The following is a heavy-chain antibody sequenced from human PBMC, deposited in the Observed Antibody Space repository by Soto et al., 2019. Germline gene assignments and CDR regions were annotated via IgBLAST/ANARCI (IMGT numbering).Heavy chain of an antibody. Sequence: QVQLQQWGAGLLKPSETLSLTCAVYGGSFSGYYWSWIRQTPGKGLEWSGEINDSGSTNNNPSLKSRVTMLVDTPKIKFSLKLSSVTAAVTAVYYCARGLLLWFGELSRRGGYYYYMDVWGKGTTVTVSS. V-gene: IGHV4-34*01. CDR1: GGSFSGYY. CDR2: INDSGST. CDR3: ARGLLLWFGELSRRGGYYYYMDV. D-gene: IGHD3-10*01. J-gene: IGHJ6*03.